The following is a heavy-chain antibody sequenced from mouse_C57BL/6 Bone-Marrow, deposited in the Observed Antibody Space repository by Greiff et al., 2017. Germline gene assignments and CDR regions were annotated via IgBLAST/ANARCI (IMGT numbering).Heavy chain of an antibody. V-gene: IGHV2-5*01. Sequence: VQRVESGPGLVQPSQSLSITCTVSGFSLTSYGVHWVRQSPGKGLAWLGVIWRGGSTDYNAAFMSKLSITKDNSKSQVFFKMNSLQADDTAIYYCAKFDGYPYAMDDWGPGTTVTVSS. CDR1: GFSLTSYG. CDR2: IWRGGST. J-gene: IGHJ4*01. CDR3: AKFDGYPYAMDD. D-gene: IGHD2-3*01.